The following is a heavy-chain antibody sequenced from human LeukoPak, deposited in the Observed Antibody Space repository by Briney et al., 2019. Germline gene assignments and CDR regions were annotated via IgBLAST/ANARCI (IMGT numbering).Heavy chain of an antibody. V-gene: IGHV1-69*13. CDR3: AKNPQYYYDSSGFFEY. J-gene: IGHJ4*02. CDR1: GGTFSSYA. D-gene: IGHD3-22*01. Sequence: ASVKVSCKASGGTFSSYAISWVRQAPGQGLEWMGGIIPIFGTANYAQKFQGRVTITADESTSTAYMELSSLRVEDTAVYYCAKNPQYYYDSSGFFEYWGQGTLVTVSS. CDR2: IIPIFGTA.